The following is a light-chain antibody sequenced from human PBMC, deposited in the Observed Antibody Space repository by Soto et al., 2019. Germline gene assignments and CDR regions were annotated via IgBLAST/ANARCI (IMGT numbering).Light chain of an antibody. J-gene: IGKJ3*01. CDR2: DAS. CDR3: QQYDNLPLFT. Sequence: DLQMTQSPSSLSASVGDRVTITCQASQDISNYLNWYHQKPGKAPKLLIYDASNLETGVPSRFSGSGSGTDFTFTISSLQPEDIATYYCQQYDNLPLFTFGPGTKVDIK. V-gene: IGKV1-33*01. CDR1: QDISNY.